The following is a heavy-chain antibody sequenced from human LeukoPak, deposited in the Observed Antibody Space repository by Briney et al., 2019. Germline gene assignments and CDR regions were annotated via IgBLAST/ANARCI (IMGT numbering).Heavy chain of an antibody. V-gene: IGHV3-53*01. Sequence: PGGSLRLSCAASGFTVSSNYMSWVRQAPGKGLEWVSVIYSGGSTYYADSVKGRFTISRDNSKNTLYLQMNSLRAEDTAVYYCARGSVVVPARARGFDYWGQGTLVTVSS. J-gene: IGHJ4*02. CDR2: IYSGGST. CDR1: GFTVSSNY. D-gene: IGHD2-2*01. CDR3: ARGSVVVPARARGFDY.